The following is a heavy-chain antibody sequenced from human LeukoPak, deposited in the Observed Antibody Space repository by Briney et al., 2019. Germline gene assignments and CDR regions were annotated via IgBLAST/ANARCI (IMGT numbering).Heavy chain of an antibody. V-gene: IGHV3-33*06. Sequence: GGSLRLSCAAAGFTFSSYGMHWVRQAPGKGLDLVAVIWYDGSNKYYADSVKGRFTISRDNSKNTLYLQMNSLRAEDTAVYYCAKEDGPEGNFDYWGQGTLVTVSS. CDR1: GFTFSSYG. D-gene: IGHD5-24*01. J-gene: IGHJ4*02. CDR2: IWYDGSNK. CDR3: AKEDGPEGNFDY.